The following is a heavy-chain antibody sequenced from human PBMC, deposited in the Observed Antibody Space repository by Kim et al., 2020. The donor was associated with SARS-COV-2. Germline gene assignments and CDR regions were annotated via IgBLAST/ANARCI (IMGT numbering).Heavy chain of an antibody. CDR3: ARNCLGGTDHTAPTYYGMDV. D-gene: IGHD3-16*01. J-gene: IGHJ6*02. V-gene: IGHV4-59*01. CDR2: IYYSGST. CDR1: GGSISSYY. Sequence: SETLSLTCTVSGGSISSYYWSWIRQPPGKGLEWIGYIYYSGSTNYNLSLKSRVTISVDTSKNQFSLKLSSATAADTAVHYCARNCLGGTDHTAPTYYGMDVWGQGTTVTVSS.